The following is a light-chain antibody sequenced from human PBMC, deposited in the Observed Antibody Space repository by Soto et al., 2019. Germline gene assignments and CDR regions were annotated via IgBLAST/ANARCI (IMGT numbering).Light chain of an antibody. Sequence: QSVLTQPAAVSGSPGQSITISCTGTISDIGLYNYVSWYQQHPGKAPKLVIYEVSNRPSGVSDRFSGSKSDNTASLTISGLQAEDEANYYRSSFTTNSTLVFGAGTKVTVL. J-gene: IGLJ1*01. CDR1: ISDIGLYNY. CDR3: SSFTTNSTLV. V-gene: IGLV2-14*01. CDR2: EVS.